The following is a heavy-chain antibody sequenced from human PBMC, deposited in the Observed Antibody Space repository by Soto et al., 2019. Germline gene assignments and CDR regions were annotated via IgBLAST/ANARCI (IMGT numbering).Heavy chain of an antibody. CDR3: AGGGVGNFGL. D-gene: IGHD3-3*02. J-gene: IGHJ4*02. CDR2: IHSDGSAT. V-gene: IGHV3-74*03. Sequence: EVQLVESGGGLVQPGGSLRLTCAASGFTFDYYWMHWVRQAPGKGLVWVSRIHSDGSATTYADSVKGRFTISRDNTEDTVYLQMNSLGVEDTAVYFCAGGGVGNFGLWGRGTLVTVSS. CDR1: GFTFDYYW.